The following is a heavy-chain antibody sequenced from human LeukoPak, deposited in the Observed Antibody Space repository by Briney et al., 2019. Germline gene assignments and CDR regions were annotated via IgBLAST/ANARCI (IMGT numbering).Heavy chain of an antibody. J-gene: IGHJ6*03. CDR1: GFTFSSST. CDR2: IVVGSGNT. D-gene: IGHD6-13*01. Sequence: SVKVSCKASGFTFSSSTMQWVRPARGQRLEWMGWIVVGSGNTKYAQKFQERVTLSRDMSTTTAYMEVGSLRSEDTAVYYCATSGRDSSSWYYYYYMDVWGKGTTVTVSS. V-gene: IGHV1-58*02. CDR3: ATSGRDSSSWYYYYYMDV.